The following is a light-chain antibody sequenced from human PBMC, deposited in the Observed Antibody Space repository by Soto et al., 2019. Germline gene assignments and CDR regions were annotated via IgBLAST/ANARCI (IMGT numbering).Light chain of an antibody. CDR2: AAS. CDR3: QQLNSYPYT. Sequence: DIQLTQSPSFLSASVGDRVTITCRASQGISSYLAWYQQKPGKAPKLLIYAASTLQSGVPSRFSGSGSGTEFTLTICSLQPEDFATYYCQQLNSYPYTFGQGTKREIK. J-gene: IGKJ2*01. V-gene: IGKV1-9*01. CDR1: QGISSY.